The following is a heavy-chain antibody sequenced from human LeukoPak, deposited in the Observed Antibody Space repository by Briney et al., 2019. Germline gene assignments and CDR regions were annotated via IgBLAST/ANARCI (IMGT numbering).Heavy chain of an antibody. Sequence: AASVKVSCKASGYTFTSYGISWVRQAPGQGLEWMGWISAYNGNTNYAQKLQGRVTMTTDTSTSTAYMELRSLRSDDTAVYYCAIIFRRARNWNYDYWGQGTLVTVSS. V-gene: IGHV1-18*01. D-gene: IGHD1-7*01. CDR2: ISAYNGNT. J-gene: IGHJ4*02. CDR1: GYTFTSYG. CDR3: AIIFRRARNWNYDY.